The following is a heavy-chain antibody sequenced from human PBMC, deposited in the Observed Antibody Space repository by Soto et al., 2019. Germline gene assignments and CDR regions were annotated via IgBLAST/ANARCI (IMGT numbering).Heavy chain of an antibody. V-gene: IGHV3-33*01. Sequence: PGGSLRLSCAASGFTFSSYGMHWVRQAPGKGLEWVAVIWYDGSNKYYADSVKGRFTISRDNSKNTLYLQMNSLRAEDTAVYYCARAADDIGFLHFHYRGQGTLVTVSS. CDR3: ARAADDIGFLHFHY. D-gene: IGHD3-9*01. CDR1: GFTFSSYG. CDR2: IWYDGSNK. J-gene: IGHJ4*02.